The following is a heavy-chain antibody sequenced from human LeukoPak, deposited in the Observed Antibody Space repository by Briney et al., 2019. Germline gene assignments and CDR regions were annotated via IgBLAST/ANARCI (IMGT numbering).Heavy chain of an antibody. D-gene: IGHD3-22*01. J-gene: IGHJ6*02. V-gene: IGHV4-4*07. CDR2: IYTSGST. CDR1: GGSISSYY. CDR3: ARLHDSSGRGYGMDV. Sequence: SETLSLTCTVSGGSISSYYWSWIRQPAGKGLEWIGRIYTSGSTNYNPSLKSRVTMSVDTSKNQFSLKLSSVTAADTAVYYCARLHDSSGRGYGMDVWGQGTTVTVSS.